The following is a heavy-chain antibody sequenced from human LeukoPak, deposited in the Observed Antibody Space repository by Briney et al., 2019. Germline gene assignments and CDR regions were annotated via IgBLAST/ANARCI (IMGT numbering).Heavy chain of an antibody. J-gene: IGHJ4*02. Sequence: GGSLRLSCAVSGFTFSDYYMSWVRQAPGKGLEWVSYISSSGSMLHYADSVEGRFTISRDNAKNSLYLQMNSLRAEDTAVYYCARDAYYSGSGIYSKWGQGTLVTVSS. CDR1: GFTFSDYY. CDR2: ISSSGSML. D-gene: IGHD3-10*01. CDR3: ARDAYYSGSGIYSK. V-gene: IGHV3-11*04.